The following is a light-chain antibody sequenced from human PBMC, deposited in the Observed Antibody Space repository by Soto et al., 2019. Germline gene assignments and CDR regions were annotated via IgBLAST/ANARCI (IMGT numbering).Light chain of an antibody. CDR1: SSDVGSYTL. CDR2: DVA. Sequence: QSALTQPASVSGSPGQSITISCTGTSSDVGSYTLVSWYQQHPGKAPKIIIYDVAKRPSGVSNRFSASKSGNTASLTISGLQAEDEADYYCCSYAGSPYVFGTGTKVTVL. J-gene: IGLJ1*01. CDR3: CSYAGSPYV. V-gene: IGLV2-23*02.